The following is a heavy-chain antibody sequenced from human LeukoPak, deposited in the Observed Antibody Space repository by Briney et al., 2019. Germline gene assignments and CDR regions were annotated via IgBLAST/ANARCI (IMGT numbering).Heavy chain of an antibody. J-gene: IGHJ4*02. CDR3: AKGGVATL. Sequence: PGGSLRLSCAASGFTFSSYGMHWVRQAPGKGLEWVAFIRYDGSNKYYPDSVKGRITIAIENSKNTLYLHMNSLRAEDTAVYYCAKGGVATLWGQGTLVTVSS. D-gene: IGHD5-12*01. V-gene: IGHV3-30*02. CDR2: IRYDGSNK. CDR1: GFTFSSYG.